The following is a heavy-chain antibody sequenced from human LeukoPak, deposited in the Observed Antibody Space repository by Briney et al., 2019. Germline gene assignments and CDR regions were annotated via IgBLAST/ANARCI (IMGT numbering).Heavy chain of an antibody. V-gene: IGHV3-66*01. CDR2: IYSGGST. Sequence: GGSLRLSCAASGFTVSSNYMSWVRQAPGKGLEWVSVIYSGGSTYYADSVKGRFTISRDNSKNTLYLQMNSLRAEDTAVYYCARNTMVRGAYYYYGMDVWDQGTTVTVSS. CDR1: GFTVSSNY. CDR3: ARNTMVRGAYYYYGMDV. D-gene: IGHD3-10*01. J-gene: IGHJ6*02.